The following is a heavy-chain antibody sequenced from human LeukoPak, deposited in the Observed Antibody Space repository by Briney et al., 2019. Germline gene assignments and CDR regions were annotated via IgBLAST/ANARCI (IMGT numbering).Heavy chain of an antibody. CDR3: TTKYYYYDSSGYYSNDY. CDR2: IRYDGSDK. CDR1: GFTFSSYG. J-gene: IGHJ4*02. V-gene: IGHV3-30*02. Sequence: GGSLRLSCAASGFTFSSYGIHWVRQAPGKGLEWVAFIRYDGSDKYYADSVKGRFTISRDNSKNTLYLQMNSLKTEDTAVYYCTTKYYYYDSSGYYSNDYWGQGTLVTVSS. D-gene: IGHD3-22*01.